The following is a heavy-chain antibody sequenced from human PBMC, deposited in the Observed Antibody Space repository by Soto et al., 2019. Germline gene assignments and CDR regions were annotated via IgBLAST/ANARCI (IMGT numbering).Heavy chain of an antibody. CDR3: AKSYSISWVADY. CDR1: GFTFASYA. CDR2: ISDNGGST. D-gene: IGHD6-13*01. Sequence: PGGSLRLSCAASGFTFASYAMSWVRQAPGKGLEWVSAISDNGGSTYYADSVKGRFTISRDNSKNTLYLHMNSLRAEDTAIYFCAKSYSISWVADYWGQGTLVTVSS. V-gene: IGHV3-23*01. J-gene: IGHJ4*02.